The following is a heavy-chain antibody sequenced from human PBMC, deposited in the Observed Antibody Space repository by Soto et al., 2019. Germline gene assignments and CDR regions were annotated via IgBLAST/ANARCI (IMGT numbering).Heavy chain of an antibody. D-gene: IGHD3-22*01. CDR2: INHSGRT. CDR1: GGSFSGYY. CDR3: ARATYDSSGYYYSSSYFDY. V-gene: IGHV4-34*01. Sequence: QVQLQQWGAGLLKPSETLSLTCAVYGGSFSGYYWSWIRQPPGKGLEWIGEINHSGRTNYNPSLKTRVTISVDTSKNQFSLKLSSVTAADTAVYYCARATYDSSGYYYSSSYFDYWGQGTLVTVSS. J-gene: IGHJ4*02.